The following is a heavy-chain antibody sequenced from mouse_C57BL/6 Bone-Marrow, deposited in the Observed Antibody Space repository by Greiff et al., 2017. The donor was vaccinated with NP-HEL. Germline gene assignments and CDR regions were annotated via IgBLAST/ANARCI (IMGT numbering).Heavy chain of an antibody. CDR2: IYPRSGNT. CDR3: ARPLLLRYPLFAY. CDR1: GYTFPSYG. Sequence: VQLQQSGAELARPGASVKLSCKASGYTFPSYGISWVKQRTGQGLEWIGEIYPRSGNTYYNEKFKCKATLTADTSSSTAYMELRSLTSEDSAVYFCARPLLLRYPLFAYWGQGTLVTVSA. V-gene: IGHV1-81*01. D-gene: IGHD1-1*01. J-gene: IGHJ3*01.